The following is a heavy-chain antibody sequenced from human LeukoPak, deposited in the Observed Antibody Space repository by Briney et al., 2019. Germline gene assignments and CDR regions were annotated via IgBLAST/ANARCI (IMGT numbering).Heavy chain of an antibody. J-gene: IGHJ4*02. D-gene: IGHD3-22*01. CDR2: IYSGGST. CDR3: ARGPNYYDSSGYFEPPDY. CDR1: GFTVSSNY. V-gene: IGHV3-66*02. Sequence: GGSLRLSCAASGFTVSSNYMSWVRQAPGKGLEWVSVIYSGGSTYYADSVKGRFTTSRDNSKNTLYLQMNSLRAEDTAVYYCARGPNYYDSSGYFEPPDYWGQGTLVTVSS.